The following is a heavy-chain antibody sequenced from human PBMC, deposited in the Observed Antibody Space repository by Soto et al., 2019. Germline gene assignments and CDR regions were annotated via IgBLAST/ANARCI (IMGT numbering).Heavy chain of an antibody. CDR1: GYAFSTYG. D-gene: IGHD1-1*01. V-gene: IGHV1-18*01. J-gene: IGHJ4*02. CDR2: ISAHNSNT. Sequence: QVHLVQSGAEVKKPGASVKVSCKGSGYAFSTYGITWVRQAPGQGLEWMGWISAHNSNTKYAQKLQSRVTVTRDTSTSTAYMELRSLRSDATAVYYCARGRYGDYWGQGALVTVSS. CDR3: ARGRYGDY.